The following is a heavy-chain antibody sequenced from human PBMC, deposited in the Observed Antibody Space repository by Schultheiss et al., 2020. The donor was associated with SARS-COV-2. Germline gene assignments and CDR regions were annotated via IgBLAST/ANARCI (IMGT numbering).Heavy chain of an antibody. V-gene: IGHV4-39*01. Sequence: SQTLSLTCTVSGGSISSSSYYWGWIRQPPGKGLEWIGSIYYSGSTYYNPSLKSRVTISVDTSKNQFSLKLSSVTAADTAVYYCARDYGGNSRRFGGLDYWGQGTLVTVSS. CDR3: ARDYGGNSRRFGGLDY. D-gene: IGHD4-23*01. CDR2: IYYSGST. CDR1: GGSISSSSYY. J-gene: IGHJ4*02.